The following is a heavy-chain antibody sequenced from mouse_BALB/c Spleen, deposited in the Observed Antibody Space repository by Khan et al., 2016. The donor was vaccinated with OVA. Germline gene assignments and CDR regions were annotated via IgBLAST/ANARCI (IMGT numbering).Heavy chain of an antibody. Sequence: VQLQESGAELARPGASLKMSCTASGYSFTSYTIPCINKRPRRGQEWIGYIIPCNGYTNYNQNLKDKAPLTTDKSTTTVYLQLSNLAPDVTAVYSYVRAGAYNRKDGWFAYWGQGTTVTVSA. D-gene: IGHD2-14*01. CDR2: IIPCNGYT. CDR3: VRAGAYNRKDGWFAY. J-gene: IGHJ3*01. CDR1: GYSFTSYT. V-gene: IGHV1-4*01.